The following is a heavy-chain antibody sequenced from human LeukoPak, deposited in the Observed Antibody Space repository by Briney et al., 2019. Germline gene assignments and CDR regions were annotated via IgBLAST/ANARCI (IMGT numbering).Heavy chain of an antibody. D-gene: IGHD5-18*01. CDR3: ARQSEIQNYYYYHMDV. CDR1: GFTFSSYA. CDR2: ISYDGSNK. Sequence: GGSLRLSCAASGFTFSSYAMHWVRQAPGKGLEWVAVISYDGSNKYYADSVKGRFTISRDNSKNTLYLQMNSLRAEDTAVYYCARQSEIQNYYYYHMDVWGKGTTVTVSS. V-gene: IGHV3-30*01. J-gene: IGHJ6*03.